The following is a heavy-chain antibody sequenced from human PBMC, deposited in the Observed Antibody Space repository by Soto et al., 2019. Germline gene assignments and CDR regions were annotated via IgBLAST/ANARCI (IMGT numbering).Heavy chain of an antibody. D-gene: IGHD3-10*01. CDR3: AVYPGSGSGYLAFDI. CDR2: IIPILGIE. CDR1: GGTFRGST. V-gene: IGHV1-69*02. Sequence: QVQLVQSGAEVKKPGSSVKVSCNASGGTFRGSTISWVRQAPGQGVAWMGRIIPILGIENYAQKIQGRVTMTGDKTTSTADIELRSLRSEDTAVYYRAVYPGSGSGYLAFDIWGRGTMVTVSS. J-gene: IGHJ3*02.